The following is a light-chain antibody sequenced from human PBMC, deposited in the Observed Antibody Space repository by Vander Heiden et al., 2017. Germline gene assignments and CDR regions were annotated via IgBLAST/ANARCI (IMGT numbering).Light chain of an antibody. J-gene: IGKJ3*01. V-gene: IGKV1-39*01. CDR1: QSISSY. Sequence: DIQMTQSPSSLSASVGDRVTITCRASQSISSYLNWYQQKPGKAPKLLIYAASSLQSGVPSRFSGSGSGTDFTLTISSLQHEDFATYYYQQGYSTPFTFGPGTKVDIK. CDR3: QQGYSTPFT. CDR2: AAS.